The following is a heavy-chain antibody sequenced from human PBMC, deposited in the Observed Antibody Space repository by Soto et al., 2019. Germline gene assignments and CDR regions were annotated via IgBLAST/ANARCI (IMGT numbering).Heavy chain of an antibody. J-gene: IGHJ4*02. D-gene: IGHD2-15*01. V-gene: IGHV3-21*01. CDR1: GFTFSSYS. CDR3: ARGIYCSGGSCYRYYFDY. CDR2: ISSSSSYI. Sequence: GGSLRLSCAASGFTFSSYSMNWVRLAPGKGLEWVSSISSSSSYIYYADSVKGRFTISRDNAKNSLYLQMNSLRADDTAVYYCARGIYCSGGSCYRYYFDYWGQGT.